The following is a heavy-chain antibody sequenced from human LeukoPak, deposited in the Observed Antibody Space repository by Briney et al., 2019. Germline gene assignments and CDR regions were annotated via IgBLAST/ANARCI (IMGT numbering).Heavy chain of an antibody. CDR1: GLTFRTTW. CDR2: MNGEGTTI. CDR3: ATARNFRFEY. V-gene: IGHV3-74*01. J-gene: IGHJ4*02. Sequence: GGALRLSCATSGLTFRTTWMHWVRQAPGKGLMWVSRMNGEGTTIDYADSVKGRFTVSRDYAKNTLFLQMNNLRTEDTALYFCATARNFRFEYWGQGSLVIVSA. D-gene: IGHD1-7*01.